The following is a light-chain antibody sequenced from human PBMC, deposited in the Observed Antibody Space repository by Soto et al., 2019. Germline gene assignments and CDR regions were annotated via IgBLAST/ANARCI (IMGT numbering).Light chain of an antibody. CDR1: QSVSSY. J-gene: IGKJ1*01. Sequence: EIVLTQSPATLSLSPGERATLSCRASQSVSSYLAWYQQKPGQAPRLLIFDASNRATGTPARFSGSGSGTDFTLTISSLEPEDFAVYYCQQRSNWPWTFGQGTWVEIK. CDR3: QQRSNWPWT. V-gene: IGKV3-11*01. CDR2: DAS.